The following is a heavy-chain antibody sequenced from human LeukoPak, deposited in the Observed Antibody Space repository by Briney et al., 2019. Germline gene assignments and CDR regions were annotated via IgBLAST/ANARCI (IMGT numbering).Heavy chain of an antibody. J-gene: IGHJ4*02. CDR2: ISGNGGTT. Sequence: GGSLRLSCAASRFTFDTYAMSWVRQAPGKGLEWVSAISGNGGTTYYADSVKGRFTISRDNSKNTLYLQMNSLRAEDTAVYYCARARGPIDYWGQGTLVTVSS. CDR1: RFTFDTYA. V-gene: IGHV3-23*01. CDR3: ARARGPIDY.